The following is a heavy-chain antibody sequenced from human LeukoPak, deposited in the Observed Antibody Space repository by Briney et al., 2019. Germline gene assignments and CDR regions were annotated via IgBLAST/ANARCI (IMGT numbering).Heavy chain of an antibody. CDR3: ARLYSSGWYPSFDY. CDR1: GFIFTNYE. D-gene: IGHD6-19*01. V-gene: IGHV3-48*03. J-gene: IGHJ4*02. CDR2: FSGGDNVI. Sequence: VGSLRLSCAASGFIFTNYEMNWVRQAPGKGLEWVSYFSGGDNVIYYANSVKGRFTISRDNAKKSLYLQMNSLRAEDTAVYYCARLYSSGWYPSFDYWGQGTLVTVSS.